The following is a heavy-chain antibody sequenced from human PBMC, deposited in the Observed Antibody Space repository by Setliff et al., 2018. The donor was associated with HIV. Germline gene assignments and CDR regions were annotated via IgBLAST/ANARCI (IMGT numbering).Heavy chain of an antibody. CDR1: GGSISSYY. J-gene: IGHJ5*02. Sequence: SETLSLTCTVSGGSISSYYWSWIRQPPGKGLEWIGYISTSGSTNYKPSLESRVTMSIDTSKNQLSLKLSSVTAADTAVYFCARDVGGFTVFAVPRGGFDPWGQGTLVTVSS. D-gene: IGHD3-3*01. CDR2: ISTSGST. CDR3: ARDVGGFTVFAVPRGGFDP. V-gene: IGHV4-4*08.